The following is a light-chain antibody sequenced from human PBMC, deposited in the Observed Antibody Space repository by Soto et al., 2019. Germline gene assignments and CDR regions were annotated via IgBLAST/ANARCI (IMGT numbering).Light chain of an antibody. Sequence: EIVMTQSPATLSVSPGERVTLFCRASQSVSRNLAWHQQKPGQAPRLLIYGVSTRATGVPARFSGSGSGTEFTLTISILQPEDFAVYYCQHYYYWPPWTFGQGTKVEIK. CDR2: GVS. V-gene: IGKV3-15*01. CDR3: QHYYYWPPWT. J-gene: IGKJ1*01. CDR1: QSVSRN.